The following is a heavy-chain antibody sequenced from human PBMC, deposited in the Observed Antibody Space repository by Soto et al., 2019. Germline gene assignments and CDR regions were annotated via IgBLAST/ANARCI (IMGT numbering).Heavy chain of an antibody. D-gene: IGHD3-3*01. CDR1: GGTFSSYT. CDR2: IIPILGIA. CDR3: ARLFWSGYNYYMDV. J-gene: IGHJ6*03. V-gene: IGHV1-69*02. Sequence: QVQLVQSGAEVKKPGSSVKVSCKASGGTFSSYTISWVRQAPGQGLEWMGRIIPILGIANYAQKFQGRVSITAEKSTSTAYMELSSLRSEDTAVYYCARLFWSGYNYYMDVWGKGTTVTVSS.